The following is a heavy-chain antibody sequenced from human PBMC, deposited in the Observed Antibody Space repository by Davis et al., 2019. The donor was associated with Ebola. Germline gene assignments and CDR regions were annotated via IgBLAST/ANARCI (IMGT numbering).Heavy chain of an antibody. D-gene: IGHD5-12*01. V-gene: IGHV3-53*01. J-gene: IGHJ4*02. CDR2: IYGGGKT. CDR1: GFTVSTNY. CDR3: ARGPSGHFDY. Sequence: GESLKISCAASGFTVSTNYMSWVRQAPGQGLEWVSVIYGGGKTYYADSVKGRFTISRDNSKNTLYLQMNSLRAEDTAVYYCARGPSGHFDYWGQGTLVTVSS.